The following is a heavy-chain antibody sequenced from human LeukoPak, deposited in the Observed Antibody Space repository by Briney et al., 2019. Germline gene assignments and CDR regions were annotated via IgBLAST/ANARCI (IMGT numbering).Heavy chain of an antibody. Sequence: GGSLRLSCAASGLTFSSYAMNWVRQAPGKGLEWVSAISGSGGNTYYADSVKGRFTISRDNGKNSLYLQMNSLRAEDTAVYYCARDRLHYGEYEKTFDYWGQGTLVTVSS. J-gene: IGHJ4*02. CDR3: ARDRLHYGEYEKTFDY. CDR1: GLTFSSYA. V-gene: IGHV3-23*01. CDR2: ISGSGGNT. D-gene: IGHD4-17*01.